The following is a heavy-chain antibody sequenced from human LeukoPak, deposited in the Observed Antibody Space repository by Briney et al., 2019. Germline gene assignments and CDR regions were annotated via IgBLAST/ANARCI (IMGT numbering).Heavy chain of an antibody. Sequence: PGGSLRLSCAATGFTFSSYSMSWVRQAPGKGLEWVSVIYSGGSTYYADSVKGRFTISRDNSKNTLYLQMNSLRAEDTAVYYCARDRHDSSGYGYWGQGTLVTVSS. J-gene: IGHJ4*02. D-gene: IGHD3-22*01. CDR3: ARDRHDSSGYGY. CDR2: IYSGGST. CDR1: GFTFSSYS. V-gene: IGHV3-53*01.